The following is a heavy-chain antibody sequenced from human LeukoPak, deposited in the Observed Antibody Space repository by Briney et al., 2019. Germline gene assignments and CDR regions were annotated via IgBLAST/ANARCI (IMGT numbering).Heavy chain of an antibody. D-gene: IGHD6-19*01. V-gene: IGHV3-7*01. Sequence: PGGSLRLSCAASGFTFSSYWMSWVRQAPGKGLEWVANIKQDGSEKYYVDSVKGRFTISRDNAKNSLYLQMNSLRAEDTAVYYCARDSPGIAVAGLRHFDYWGQGTLVTVSS. CDR2: IKQDGSEK. CDR1: GFTFSSYW. CDR3: ARDSPGIAVAGLRHFDY. J-gene: IGHJ4*02.